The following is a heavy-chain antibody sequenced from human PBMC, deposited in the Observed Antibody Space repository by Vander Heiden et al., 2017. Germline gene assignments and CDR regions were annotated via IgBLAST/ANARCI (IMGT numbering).Heavy chain of an antibody. D-gene: IGHD2-21*01. CDR1: GFAFSGSA. Sequence: EVHLLESGGGLVQPGGSLRLSCEASGFAFSGSAMSWVRKAPGKGLEWVSVISTSGDRTHYADSVRGRFTISRDNSKSTVYLEMNSLKADDTALYYCTKGGGGDHGYWGQGTLVTVSS. CDR2: ISTSGDRT. V-gene: IGHV3-23*01. J-gene: IGHJ4*02. CDR3: TKGGGGDHGY.